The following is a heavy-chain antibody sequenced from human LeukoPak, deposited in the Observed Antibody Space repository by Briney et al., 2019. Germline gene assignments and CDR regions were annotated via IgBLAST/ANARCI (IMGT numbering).Heavy chain of an antibody. V-gene: IGHV3-21*01. CDR2: ISSSSSYI. Sequence: GGSLRLSCAASGFTFSSYSMNWVRQAPGKGREWVSSISSSSSYIYYADSVKGRFTISRDNAKNSLYLQMNSLRAEDTAVYYCARSSNIVVVTAILGGALRFGMDVWGQGTTVTVSS. CDR1: GFTFSSYS. D-gene: IGHD2-21*02. CDR3: ARSSNIVVVTAILGGALRFGMDV. J-gene: IGHJ6*02.